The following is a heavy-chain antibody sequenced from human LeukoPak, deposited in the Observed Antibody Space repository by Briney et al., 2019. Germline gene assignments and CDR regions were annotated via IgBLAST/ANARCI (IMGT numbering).Heavy chain of an antibody. J-gene: IGHJ4*02. V-gene: IGHV3-23*01. CDR2: ISGSGGST. CDR1: GFTFSSYA. Sequence: GGSLRLSCAASGFTFSSYAMSWVRQAPGKGLEWVSAISGSGGSTYYVDSVKGRFTISRDNSKNTLYLQMNSLRAEDTAVYYCAKVPSGYQLLFRGQGTLVTVSS. CDR3: AKVPSGYQLLF. D-gene: IGHD2-2*01.